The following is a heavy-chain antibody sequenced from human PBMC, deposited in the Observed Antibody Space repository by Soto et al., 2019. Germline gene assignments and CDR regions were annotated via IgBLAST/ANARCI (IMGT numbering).Heavy chain of an antibody. CDR3: AREPRITIFGVAIRESYYYYYGMDV. CDR2: ISYDGSNK. Sequence: PGGSLRLSCAASGFTFSSYAMHWVRQAPGKGLEWVAVISYDGSNKYYADSVKGRFTISRDNSKNTLYLQMNSLRAEDTAVYYCAREPRITIFGVAIRESYYYYYGMDVWGQGTTVTVSS. J-gene: IGHJ6*02. V-gene: IGHV3-30-3*01. D-gene: IGHD3-3*01. CDR1: GFTFSSYA.